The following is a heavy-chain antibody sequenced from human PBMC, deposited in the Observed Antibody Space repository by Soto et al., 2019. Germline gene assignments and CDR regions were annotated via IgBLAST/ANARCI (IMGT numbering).Heavy chain of an antibody. V-gene: IGHV4-39*02. CDR1: SDSLTITSHY. J-gene: IGHJ5*02. CDR2: VYYSGSL. D-gene: IGHD2-15*01. CDR3: ASRRKMKKTFHCSGGSCYFRWFDP. Sequence: NPSETLSLTCVVSSDSLTITSHYWGWVRQPPGKGLEWIGNVYYSGSLYYNPSLKGRATISLDTSKNHLTLTLTSVTAADTAVYYCASRRKMKKTFHCSGGSCYFRWFDPWGQGTLVTVSS.